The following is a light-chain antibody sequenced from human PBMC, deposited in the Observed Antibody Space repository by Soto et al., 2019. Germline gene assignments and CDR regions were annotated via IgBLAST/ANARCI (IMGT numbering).Light chain of an antibody. Sequence: DIQMTQSPSTLSASVGDRFTITCRASQRINHYLAWYQQKPGKASKLLIYKASSLESGVPSRFSGSGSETEFTLTISGLQPGDSATYYCQQYNSYSPTFGQGTKVDIK. CDR1: QRINHY. J-gene: IGKJ1*01. V-gene: IGKV1-5*03. CDR3: QQYNSYSPT. CDR2: KAS.